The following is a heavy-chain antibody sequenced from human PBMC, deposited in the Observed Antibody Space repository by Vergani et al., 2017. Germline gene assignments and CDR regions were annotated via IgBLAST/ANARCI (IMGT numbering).Heavy chain of an antibody. CDR2: INPNSGGT. D-gene: IGHD2-15*01. CDR1: GYTFTDYY. J-gene: IGHJ4*02. V-gene: IGHV1-2*02. Sequence: QVQLVQSGAEVKKPGASVKVSCKASGYTFTDYYMHWVRQAPGQGLEWMGWINPNSGGTNYAQKFQGRVTMTRDTSISTAYMELSRLRSDDTAVYYCAGDVGGRQLLLPYFDYWGQGTLVTVSS. CDR3: AGDVGGRQLLLPYFDY.